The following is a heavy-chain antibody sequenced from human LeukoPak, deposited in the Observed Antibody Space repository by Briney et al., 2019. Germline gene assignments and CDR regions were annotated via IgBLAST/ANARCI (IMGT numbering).Heavy chain of an antibody. CDR1: GYSISSGYY. CDR2: IYHSGST. V-gene: IGHV4-38-2*01. D-gene: IGHD3-10*01. CDR3: ARLTLGEKYLDY. Sequence: ASETLSLTCGVSGYSISSGYYWGWIRQPPGKGLEWIGSIYHSGSTYYNPSLKSRVTISVDTSKNQFSLKLSSVTAADTAVYYCARLTLGEKYLDYWGQGTLVTVSS. J-gene: IGHJ4*02.